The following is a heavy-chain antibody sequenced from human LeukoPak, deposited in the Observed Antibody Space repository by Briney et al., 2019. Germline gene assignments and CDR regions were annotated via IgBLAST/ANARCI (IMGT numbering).Heavy chain of an antibody. CDR3: ARPLIPAALFDY. CDR2: IYHSGST. J-gene: IGHJ4*02. V-gene: IGHV4-4*02. Sequence: SETLSLTCAVSGGSISSSNWCSWVRQPPGKGLEWIGYIYHSGSTYYNPSLKSRVTISVDTSKNQFSLKLSSVTAADTAVYYCARPLIPAALFDYWGQGTLVTVSS. D-gene: IGHD2-2*01. CDR1: GGSISSSNW.